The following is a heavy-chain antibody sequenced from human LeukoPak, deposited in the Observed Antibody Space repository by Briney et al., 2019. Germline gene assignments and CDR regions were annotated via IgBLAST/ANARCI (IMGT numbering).Heavy chain of an antibody. D-gene: IGHD3-3*01. CDR1: GFTFDDYT. J-gene: IGHJ3*02. V-gene: IGHV3-43*01. CDR2: ISWDGGST. CDR3: AKDSETIFGVVRGWAFDI. Sequence: GGSLRLSCAASGFTFDDYTMHWVRQAPGKGLEWVSLISWDGGSTYYADSVKGRFTISRDNSKNSLYLQMNSLRIEDTALYYCAKDSETIFGVVRGWAFDIWGQGTMVTVSS.